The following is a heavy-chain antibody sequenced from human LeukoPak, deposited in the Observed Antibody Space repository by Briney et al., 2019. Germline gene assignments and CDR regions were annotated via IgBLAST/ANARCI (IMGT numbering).Heavy chain of an antibody. CDR3: TRNRGTDY. D-gene: IGHD1-1*01. Sequence: GRSLRLSCAASGFTFRNFGMHWVRQAPGKGLEWVANIKEDGSEKIYVDSVKGRFTISRDNSKNSLYLQINNLRAEDTAVYYCTRNRGTDYWGQGTLVTVSS. V-gene: IGHV3-7*01. J-gene: IGHJ4*02. CDR1: GFTFRNFG. CDR2: IKEDGSEK.